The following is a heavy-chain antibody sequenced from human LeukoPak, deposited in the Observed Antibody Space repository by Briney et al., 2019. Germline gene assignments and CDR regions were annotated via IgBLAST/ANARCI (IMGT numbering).Heavy chain of an antibody. V-gene: IGHV3-20*04. CDR1: GFTFSSYA. Sequence: GGSLRLSCAASGFTFSSYAMSWVRQAPGKGLEWVSGINWNGGSAGYADSVKGRFTISRDNAKNSLYLQMNSLRGEDTALYYCATGYISGDFDYWGQGTLVTVSS. CDR3: ATGYISGDFDY. D-gene: IGHD1-14*01. CDR2: INWNGGSA. J-gene: IGHJ4*02.